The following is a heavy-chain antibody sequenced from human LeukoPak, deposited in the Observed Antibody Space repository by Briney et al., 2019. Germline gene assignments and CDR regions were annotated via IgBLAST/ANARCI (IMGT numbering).Heavy chain of an antibody. Sequence: GGSLRLSCAASGFTFDDYAMHWVRQAPGKGLEWVSGISWNSGSIGYADSVKGRFTISRDNAKNSLYLQMNSLRAEDTALYYCAKAGYCSSTSCYFSGYYYYMDVWGKGTTVTISS. D-gene: IGHD2-2*01. CDR1: GFTFDDYA. V-gene: IGHV3-9*01. CDR3: AKAGYCSSTSCYFSGYYYYMDV. CDR2: ISWNSGSI. J-gene: IGHJ6*03.